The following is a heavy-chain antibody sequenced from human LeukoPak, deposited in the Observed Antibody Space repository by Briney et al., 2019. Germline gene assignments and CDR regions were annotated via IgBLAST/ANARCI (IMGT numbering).Heavy chain of an antibody. CDR3: ARQRANSFDP. J-gene: IGHJ5*02. V-gene: IGHV4-39*01. Sequence: SETLSLTCTVSGGSISSSTYYWGWIRQPPGKGLEWIGTIYYSGSTYYNSSLKSRVTISVDTSKNQFSLKLSSVTAADTALYYCARQRANSFDPWGQGTLVSVSS. CDR1: GGSISSSTYY. CDR2: IYYSGST.